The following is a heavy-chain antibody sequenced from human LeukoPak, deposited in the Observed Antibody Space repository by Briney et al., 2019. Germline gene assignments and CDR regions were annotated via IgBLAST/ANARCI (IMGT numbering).Heavy chain of an antibody. CDR2: IYYSGST. V-gene: IGHV4-39*01. D-gene: IGHD3-22*01. CDR3: ARHRGSSGYQGYFDL. J-gene: IGHJ2*01. Sequence: SETLSLTCTVSGGSISRYYWGWIRQPPGKGLEWIGSIYYSGSTYYNPSLKSRVTISVDTSKNQFSLKLSSVTAADTAVYYCARHRGSSGYQGYFDLWGRGTLVTVSS. CDR1: GGSISRYY.